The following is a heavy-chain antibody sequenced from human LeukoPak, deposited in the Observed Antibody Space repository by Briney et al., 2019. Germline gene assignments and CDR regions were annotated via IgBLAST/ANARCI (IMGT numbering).Heavy chain of an antibody. D-gene: IGHD2-2*01. J-gene: IGHJ4*02. CDR3: ARVLVVTSSADCLDY. V-gene: IGHV3-53*01. Sequence: GGSLRLSCAASGFTFSSYSMNWVRQAPGKGLEWVSVIYPGGKTYYLDSVKGRFTISRDNSKNTLYLQVSNLRVEDTAVYYCARVLVVTSSADCLDYWGQGTLVTVSS. CDR1: GFTFSSYS. CDR2: IYPGGKT.